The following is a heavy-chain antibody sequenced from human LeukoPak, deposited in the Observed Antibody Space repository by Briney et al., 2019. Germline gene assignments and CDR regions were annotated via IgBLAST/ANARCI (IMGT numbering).Heavy chain of an antibody. CDR3: ARVHYSGYDRDY. D-gene: IGHD5-12*01. J-gene: IGHJ4*02. CDR1: GLNFNDAW. CDR2: ISSSSSTI. V-gene: IGHV3-11*04. Sequence: MPGGSLRLSCAASGLNFNDAWISWVRQAPGKGLEWVSYISSSSSTIYYADSVKGRFTISRDNAKNSLYLQMNSLRAEDTAVYYCARVHYSGYDRDYWGQGTLVTVSS.